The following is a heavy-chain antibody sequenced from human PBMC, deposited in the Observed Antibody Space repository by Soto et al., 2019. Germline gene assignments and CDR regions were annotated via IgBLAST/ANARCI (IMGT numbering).Heavy chain of an antibody. CDR1: GFTFSSYS. D-gene: IGHD5-18*01. Sequence: EVQLVESGGGLVKPGGSLRLSCAASGFTFSSYSMNWVRQAPGKGLEWGSSISSSSSYIYYADSVKGRFTISSDNAKNSLYLQMNSLRAKDTAVYYCARVIGYCYGSDVWGKGTTVTVS. J-gene: IGHJ6*03. CDR2: ISSSSSYI. V-gene: IGHV3-21*01. CDR3: ARVIGYCYGSDV.